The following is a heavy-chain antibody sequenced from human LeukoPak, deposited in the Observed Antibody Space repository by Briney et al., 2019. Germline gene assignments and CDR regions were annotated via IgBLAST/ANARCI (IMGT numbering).Heavy chain of an antibody. D-gene: IGHD6-13*01. CDR1: GYTFTSYD. J-gene: IGHJ4*02. CDR3: ARISSKGKQQLVRRGFDY. Sequence: ASVKVSCKASGYTFTSYDINWVRRATGQGLEWMGWMNPNSGNTGYAQKFQGRVTMTRNTSISTAYMELSSLRSEDTAVYYCARISSKGKQQLVRRGFDYWGQGTLVTVSS. CDR2: MNPNSGNT. V-gene: IGHV1-8*01.